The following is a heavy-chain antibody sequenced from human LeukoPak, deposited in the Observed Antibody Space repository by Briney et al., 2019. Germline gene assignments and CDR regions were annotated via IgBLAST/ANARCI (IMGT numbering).Heavy chain of an antibody. CDR1: DGSIRRYY. Sequence: AETLSLTCSVSDGSIRRYYWSWIRQSPGKGLEWIWFTSYSGSTKYNPSLKSRVTISLEASMDQVSLNVSSVTAADTAVYYCARRPPGDWLNAFDVWGQGIMVTVSS. D-gene: IGHD3-9*01. CDR3: ARRPPGDWLNAFDV. V-gene: IGHV4-59*01. J-gene: IGHJ3*01. CDR2: TSYSGST.